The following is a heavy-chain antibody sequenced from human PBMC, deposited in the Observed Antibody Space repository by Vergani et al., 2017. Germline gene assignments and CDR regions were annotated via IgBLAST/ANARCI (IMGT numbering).Heavy chain of an antibody. CDR2: INTGNGNT. V-gene: IGHV1-3*04. J-gene: IGHJ5*02. D-gene: IGHD2-2*01. Sequence: QVQLVQSGAEVKKPGASVKVSCKASGYTFTSYAMHWVRQAPGQRLEWMGWINTGNGNTKYSQKFQGRVTITRDTSASTAYMELSSLRSEDTAVYYCARGPVVVVPAAMPAGSNWFDPWGQGTLVTVSS. CDR3: ARGPVVVVPAAMPAGSNWFDP. CDR1: GYTFTSYA.